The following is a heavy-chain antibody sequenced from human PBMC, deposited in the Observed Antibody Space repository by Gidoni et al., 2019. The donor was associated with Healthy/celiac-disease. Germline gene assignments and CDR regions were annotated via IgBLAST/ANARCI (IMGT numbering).Heavy chain of an antibody. CDR3: ARDRRLSGSYGGY. Sequence: EVQLVESGGGLVQPGGSLRLSCAASAFTFSSYSMTWVRQAPGKGLEWVSYISSSSSTIYYADSVKGRFTISRDNAKNSLYLQMNSLRAEDTAVYYCARDRRLSGSYGGYWGQGTLVTVSS. D-gene: IGHD1-26*01. J-gene: IGHJ4*02. V-gene: IGHV3-48*01. CDR2: ISSSSSTI. CDR1: AFTFSSYS.